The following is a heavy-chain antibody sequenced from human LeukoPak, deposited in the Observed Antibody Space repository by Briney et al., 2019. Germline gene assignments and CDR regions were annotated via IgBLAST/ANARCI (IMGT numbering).Heavy chain of an antibody. CDR2: IYHSGST. D-gene: IGHD2-21*01. CDR1: GYSISSGYY. J-gene: IGHJ5*02. V-gene: IGHV4-38-2*02. CDR3: ARDSRAYCGGDCYSSGWLDP. Sequence: PSETLSLTCTVSGYSISSGYYWGWIRQPPGKGLEWIGSIYHSGSTYYNPSLKSRVTISVDTSQNQFSLKLSSVTAADTAVYYCARDSRAYCGGDCYSSGWLDPWGQGTLVTVSS.